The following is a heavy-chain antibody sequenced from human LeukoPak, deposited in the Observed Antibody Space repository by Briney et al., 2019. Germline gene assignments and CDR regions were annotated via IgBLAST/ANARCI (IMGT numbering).Heavy chain of an antibody. J-gene: IGHJ5*02. D-gene: IGHD2-2*01. CDR2: INHSGST. CDR1: GGSFSGYY. V-gene: IGHV4-34*01. CDR3: ARDLYCSSTSCLDP. Sequence: SETLSLTCAVYGGSFSGYYRSWIRQPPGKGLEWIGEINHSGSTNYNPSLKSRVTISVDTSKNQFSLKLSSVTAADTAVYYCARDLYCSSTSCLDPWGQGTLVTVSS.